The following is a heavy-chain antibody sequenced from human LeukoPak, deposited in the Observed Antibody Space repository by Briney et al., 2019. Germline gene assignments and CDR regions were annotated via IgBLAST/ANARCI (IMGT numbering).Heavy chain of an antibody. CDR3: AKDRGYSYGFGY. CDR1: GFIFSSYP. Sequence: GGSLRLSCSTSGFIFSSYPMHWVRQPPGKGLEYVSGITSNGDSTNYADSVKGRFTISRDNSKNTLSLHMSSLRAEDTAVYYCAKDRGYSYGFGYWGQGTLVTVSS. V-gene: IGHV3-64D*06. D-gene: IGHD5-18*01. CDR2: ITSNGDST. J-gene: IGHJ4*02.